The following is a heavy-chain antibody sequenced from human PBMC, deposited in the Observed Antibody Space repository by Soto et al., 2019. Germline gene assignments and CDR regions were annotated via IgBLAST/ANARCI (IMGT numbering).Heavy chain of an antibody. J-gene: IGHJ4*02. CDR2: INAGNGNT. CDR3: ARGITLPTPLEY. CDR1: GYTFTSYA. D-gene: IGHD1-20*01. V-gene: IGHV1-3*05. Sequence: QVQLVQSGAEEKKPGASVKVSCKASGYTFTSYAMHWVRQAPGQRLEWMGWINAGNGNTKYSQKFQGRVTITRDTSASTAYMGLSSLRSEDTAVYYCARGITLPTPLEYWGQGTLVTVSS.